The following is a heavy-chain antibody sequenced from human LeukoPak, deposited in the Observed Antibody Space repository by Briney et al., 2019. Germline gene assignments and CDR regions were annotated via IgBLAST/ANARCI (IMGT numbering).Heavy chain of an antibody. V-gene: IGHV1-2*02. J-gene: IGHJ4*02. CDR3: ARDAVDIAVAGTFDC. CDR1: GYTFTGYY. Sequence: ASVKVSCKASGYTFTGYYMHWVRQAPGQGLEWMGWINPNSGGTNYAQKFQGRVTMTRDTSISTAYMELSRLRSDDTAVYYCARDAVDIAVAGTFDCWGQGTLVTVSS. CDR2: INPNSGGT. D-gene: IGHD6-19*01.